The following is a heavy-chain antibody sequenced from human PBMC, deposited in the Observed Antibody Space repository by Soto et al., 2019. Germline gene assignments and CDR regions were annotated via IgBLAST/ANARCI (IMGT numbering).Heavy chain of an antibody. V-gene: IGHV1-3*01. CDR1: GYTFTSYA. J-gene: IGHJ4*02. CDR3: ARRSLWFGELLDY. Sequence: QVQLVQSGAEVKKPGASVKVSCKASGYTFTSYAMHWVRQAPGQRLEWMGWINAGNGNTKYSQKFQGRVTITRDTSASTAYRELSSLRSEDTAGYYCARRSLWFGELLDYWGQGTLVTVSS. D-gene: IGHD3-10*01. CDR2: INAGNGNT.